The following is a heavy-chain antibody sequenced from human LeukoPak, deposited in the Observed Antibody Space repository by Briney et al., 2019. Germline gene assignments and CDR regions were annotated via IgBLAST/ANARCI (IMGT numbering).Heavy chain of an antibody. CDR2: IRDSGET. D-gene: IGHD4-17*01. CDR3: ARDRAVTQDWVEFDP. V-gene: IGHV3-66*03. Sequence: GGSLRLSCAGSGFSVSNYYMSWVSQAPGKGLEWVSLIRDSGETFYADSVKGRFTISRDNSKNTMYLQMNRLRVEDTAVYFCARDRAVTQDWVEFDPWGQGTLVTVSS. CDR1: GFSVSNYY. J-gene: IGHJ5*02.